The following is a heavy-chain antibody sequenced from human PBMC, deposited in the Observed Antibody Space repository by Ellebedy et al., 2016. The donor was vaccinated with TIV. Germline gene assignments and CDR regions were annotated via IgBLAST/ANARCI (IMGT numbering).Heavy chain of an antibody. CDR1: GFTFSDYY. V-gene: IGHV4-59*01. J-gene: IGHJ4*02. Sequence: MPGGSLRLSCAASGFTFSDYYMSWIRQPPGKGLEWIGSIYYSGSTNYNPSLKSRVTISVDTSKNQFSLKLSSVTAADTAVYYCARVGYCSGGSCYSSFDYWGQGTLVTVSS. CDR2: IYYSGST. D-gene: IGHD2-15*01. CDR3: ARVGYCSGGSCYSSFDY.